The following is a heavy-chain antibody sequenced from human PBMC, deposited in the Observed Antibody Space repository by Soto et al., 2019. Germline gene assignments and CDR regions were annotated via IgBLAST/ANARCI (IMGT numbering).Heavy chain of an antibody. CDR2: INPSGGST. D-gene: IGHD5-12*01. CDR1: GYTFTSYY. J-gene: IGHJ4*02. V-gene: IGHV1-46*01. CDR3: ARLGDMATIYRSIDY. Sequence: ASVKVSCKASGYTFTSYYMHWVRQAPGQGLEWMGIINPSGGSTSYAQKFQGRVTMTRDTSTSTVYMELSSLRSEDTAVYYCARLGDMATIYRSIDYWGQGTLVTVSS.